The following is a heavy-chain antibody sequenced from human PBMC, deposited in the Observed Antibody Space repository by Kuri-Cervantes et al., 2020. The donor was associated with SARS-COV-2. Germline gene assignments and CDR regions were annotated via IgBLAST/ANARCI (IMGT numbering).Heavy chain of an antibody. Sequence: LRLSCTVSGYSISSDYYWSWIRRPPGKGLEWIGYIYYSGSTYYNPSLKSRVTISVDTSKNQFSLKLSSVTAADTAVYYCVRRESSRAFDYWGQGTLVTVSS. V-gene: IGHV4-30-4*08. CDR2: IYYSGST. J-gene: IGHJ4*02. D-gene: IGHD6-6*01. CDR1: GYSISSDYY. CDR3: VRRESSRAFDY.